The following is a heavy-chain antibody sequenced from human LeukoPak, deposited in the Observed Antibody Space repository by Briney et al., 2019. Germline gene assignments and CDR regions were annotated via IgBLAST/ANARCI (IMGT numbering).Heavy chain of an antibody. CDR2: INPSGGST. Sequence: ASVKVSCKASGYTFTSYYMHWVRQAPGQGLEWMGIINPSGGSTSYARKFQGRVTMTRDTSTSTVYMELSSLRSEDTAVYYCARASFYSYGYERGDYWGQGTLVTVSS. V-gene: IGHV1-46*01. CDR3: ARASFYSYGYERGDY. CDR1: GYTFTSYY. D-gene: IGHD5-18*01. J-gene: IGHJ4*02.